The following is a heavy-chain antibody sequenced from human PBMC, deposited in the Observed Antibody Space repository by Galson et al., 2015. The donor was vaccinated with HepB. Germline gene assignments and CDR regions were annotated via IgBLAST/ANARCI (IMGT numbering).Heavy chain of an antibody. CDR1: GFTFSSYR. Sequence: SLRLSCAASGFTFSSYRMHWVRQAPGKGLVWVSRINSDGSSTSYADSVKGRFTISRDNAKNTLYLQMNSLRAEDTAVYYCARGWKYGVGGGYGMDVWGQGTTVTVSS. CDR2: INSDGSST. CDR3: ARGWKYGVGGGYGMDV. D-gene: IGHD3-3*01. V-gene: IGHV3-74*01. J-gene: IGHJ6*02.